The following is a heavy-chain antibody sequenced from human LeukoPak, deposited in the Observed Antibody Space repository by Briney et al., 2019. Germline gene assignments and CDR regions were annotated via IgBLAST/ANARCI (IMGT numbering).Heavy chain of an antibody. CDR3: ARWYYYDSSGYSAFDY. D-gene: IGHD3-22*01. Sequence: ASVKVSCKASGYTFTGYCMHWVRQAPGQGLEWMGWINPNSGGTNYAQKFQGRVTMTRDTSISTAYMELSRLRSDDTAVYYCARWYYYDSSGYSAFDYWGQGTLVTVSS. V-gene: IGHV1-2*02. CDR2: INPNSGGT. CDR1: GYTFTGYC. J-gene: IGHJ4*02.